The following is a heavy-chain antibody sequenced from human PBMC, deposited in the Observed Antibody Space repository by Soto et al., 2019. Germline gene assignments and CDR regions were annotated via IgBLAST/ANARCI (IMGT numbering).Heavy chain of an antibody. CDR3: ARSAPERYDTLTGYYKAPQHQYYYYYYGMDV. D-gene: IGHD3-9*01. V-gene: IGHV1-3*01. CDR2: INAGNGNT. J-gene: IGHJ6*04. CDR1: GYTFTSYA. Sequence: ASVKVSCKASGYTFTSYAMHWVRQAPGQRLEWMGWINAGNGNTKYSQKFQGRFTITRDTSASTAYMELSSLRSEDTAVYYCARSAPERYDTLTGYYKAPQHQYYYYYYGMDVWGKGTTVTVSS.